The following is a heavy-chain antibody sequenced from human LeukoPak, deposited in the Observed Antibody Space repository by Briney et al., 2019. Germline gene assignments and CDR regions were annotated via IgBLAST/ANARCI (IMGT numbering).Heavy chain of an antibody. CDR1: GFTFSSYS. J-gene: IGHJ4*02. Sequence: QSGGSLRLSCAASGFTFSSYSMNCVRQAPGKGVEGVSYISSSSSTIYYADSVKGRFTISRDNAKNSLYLQTHSLRAEDTAVYYCHMGIAAGKDPSGGYYWGQGTLVTVSS. D-gene: IGHD6-13*01. V-gene: IGHV3-48*01. CDR3: HMGIAAGKDPSGGYY. CDR2: ISSSSSTI.